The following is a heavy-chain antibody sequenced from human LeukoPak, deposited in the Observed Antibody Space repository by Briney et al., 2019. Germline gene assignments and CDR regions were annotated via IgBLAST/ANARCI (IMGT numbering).Heavy chain of an antibody. CDR3: ARGQNYDFWSGYRKYNWFDS. Sequence: SETLSLTCAVYGGSFSGYYWSWIRQPPGKGLEWIGEINHSGSTNYNPSLKSRVTISVDTSKNQFSLKLSSVTAADTAVYYCARGQNYDFWSGYRKYNWFDSWGQGTLVTVSS. CDR1: GGSFSGYY. J-gene: IGHJ5*01. V-gene: IGHV4-34*01. D-gene: IGHD3-3*01. CDR2: INHSGST.